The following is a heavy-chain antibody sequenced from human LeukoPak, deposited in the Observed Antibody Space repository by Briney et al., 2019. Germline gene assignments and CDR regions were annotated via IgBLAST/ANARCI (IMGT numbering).Heavy chain of an antibody. CDR1: GGSISSYY. CDR2: IYYSGST. D-gene: IGHD6-25*01. Sequence: SETLSLTCTVSGGSISSYYWSWIRQPPGKGLEWIGYIYYSGSTYYNPSLKSRVTISVDTSKDQFSLKLSSVTAADTAVYYCAREGIAARTFDYWGQGTLVTVSS. J-gene: IGHJ4*02. CDR3: AREGIAARTFDY. V-gene: IGHV4-59*01.